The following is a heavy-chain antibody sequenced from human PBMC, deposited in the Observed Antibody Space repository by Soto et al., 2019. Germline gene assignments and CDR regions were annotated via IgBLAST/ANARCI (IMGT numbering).Heavy chain of an antibody. CDR2: INPNSGGT. CDR3: ASFFVESGYYYYYGMDV. D-gene: IGHD1-26*01. V-gene: IGHV1-2*02. J-gene: IGHJ6*02. CDR1: GYTFTGYY. Sequence: QVQLVQSGAEVKKPGASVKVSCKASGYTFTGYYMHWVRQAPGQGLEWMGWINPNSGGTNYAQKFQGRVTMTRDTSISTAYMELSRLRSDDTAVYYCASFFVESGYYYYYGMDVWGQGTTVTVSS.